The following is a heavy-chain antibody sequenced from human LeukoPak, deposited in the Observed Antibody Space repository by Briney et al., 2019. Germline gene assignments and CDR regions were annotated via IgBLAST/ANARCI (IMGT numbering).Heavy chain of an antibody. CDR2: LYYSGST. CDR1: GGSISSYY. J-gene: IGHJ6*02. V-gene: IGHV4-59*08. CDR3: ARLPLRFRYGMDV. D-gene: IGHD3-3*01. Sequence: PSETLSLTCTVSGGSISSYYWSWIRQPPGEGREWIGYLYYSGSTNYNPSLKGRVTISLDTSKNHLSLKLSSVTSADTAVYYCARLPLRFRYGMDVWGQGTTVTV.